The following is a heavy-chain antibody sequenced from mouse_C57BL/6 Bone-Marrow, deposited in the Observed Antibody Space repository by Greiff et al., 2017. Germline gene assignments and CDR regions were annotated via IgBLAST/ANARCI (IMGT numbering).Heavy chain of an antibody. CDR1: GFSLTSYG. D-gene: IGHD2-4*01. CDR2: IWSGGST. Sequence: VQLVESGPGLVQPSQSLSITCTVSGFSLTSYGVHWVRQSPGKGLEWLGVIWSGGSTNYNAAFISRLSISKDNSKRQVFFKMNSLQADDTAIYYCARNRGLRRRKNAMDYWGQGTSVTVSS. CDR3: ARNRGLRRRKNAMDY. J-gene: IGHJ4*01. V-gene: IGHV2-2*01.